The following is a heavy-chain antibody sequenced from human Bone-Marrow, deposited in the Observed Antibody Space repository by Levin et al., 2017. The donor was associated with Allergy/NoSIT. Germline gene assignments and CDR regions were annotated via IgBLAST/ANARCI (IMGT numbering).Heavy chain of an antibody. CDR1: GFTFNNYA. J-gene: IGHJ3*01. CDR2: LSGGGGST. CDR3: AKENTGSYFDAFDV. D-gene: IGHD1-26*01. Sequence: ETLSLTCAASGFTFNNYALSWVRQAPGKGLEWVSGLSGGGGSTYYVDSVKGRFTISRDNSQNTLYLQMNSLRAEDTAVYYCAKENTGSYFDAFDVWGQGTMVTVSS. V-gene: IGHV3-23*01.